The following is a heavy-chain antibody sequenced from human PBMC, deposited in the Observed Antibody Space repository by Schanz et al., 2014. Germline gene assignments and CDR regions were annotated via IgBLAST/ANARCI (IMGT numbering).Heavy chain of an antibody. V-gene: IGHV3-66*02. Sequence: EVQLVESGGGLVEPGGSLGLSCAASGFTVSINYMSWVRQAPGKGLEWVSVIYSGGSTYYADSVKGRFSISRDNSKNTVYLQMNSLRPEDTAVYYCAKDENWALTDYWGQGTLVTVSS. D-gene: IGHD7-27*01. CDR3: AKDENWALTDY. J-gene: IGHJ4*02. CDR1: GFTVSINY. CDR2: IYSGGST.